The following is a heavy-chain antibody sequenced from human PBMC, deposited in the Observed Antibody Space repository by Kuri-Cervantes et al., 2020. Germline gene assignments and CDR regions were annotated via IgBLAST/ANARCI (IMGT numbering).Heavy chain of an antibody. CDR1: GGSFSGYY. CDR2: INHSGST. J-gene: IGHJ6*02. CDR3: ARGPRFYYYGMDV. Sequence: SETLSLTCAVYGGSFSGYYWSWIRQPPGKELEWIGEINHSGSTNYNPSLKSRVTISVDTSKNQFSLKLSSVTAADTAVYYCARGPRFYYYGMDVWGQGTTVTVSS. V-gene: IGHV4-34*01. D-gene: IGHD3-16*01.